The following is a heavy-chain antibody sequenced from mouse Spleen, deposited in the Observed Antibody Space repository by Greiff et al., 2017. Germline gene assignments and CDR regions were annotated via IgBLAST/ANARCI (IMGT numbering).Heavy chain of an antibody. CDR3: ARPSYYYGSRGYFDY. Sequence: QVQLQQSGAELVKPGASVKLSCKASGYTFTSYWMQWVKQRPGQGLEWIGEIDPSDSYTNYNQKFKGKATLTVDTSSSTAYMQLSSLTSEDSAVYYCARPSYYYGSRGYFDYWGQGTTLTVSS. D-gene: IGHD1-1*01. V-gene: IGHV1-50*01. CDR1: GYTFTSYW. CDR2: IDPSDSYT. J-gene: IGHJ2*01.